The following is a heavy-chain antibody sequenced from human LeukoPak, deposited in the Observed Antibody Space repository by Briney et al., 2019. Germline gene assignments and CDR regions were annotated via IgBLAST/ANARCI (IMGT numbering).Heavy chain of an antibody. D-gene: IGHD2-21*01. V-gene: IGHV1-46*01. CDR2: TNPSGGGT. CDR3: ARGDVNAMDV. Sequence: ASVNVSCKASGYTFTSYYIHWVRQAPGQGLEWMGITNPSGGGTNYAQKFQGRVTMTRDTSTSTVYMELSSLRSEDTAVYYCARGDVNAMDVWGQGTTVTVSS. J-gene: IGHJ6*02. CDR1: GYTFTSYY.